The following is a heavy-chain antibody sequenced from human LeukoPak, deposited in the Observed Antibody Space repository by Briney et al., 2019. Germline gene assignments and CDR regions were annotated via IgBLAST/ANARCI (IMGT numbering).Heavy chain of an antibody. CDR3: ARVRSGNYFDY. Sequence: GGSLRLSCAASGFTVTGNYMSWVRQAPGKGLEWISVIYRDGHTYNAESVRGRFTISRDNSKNTLHLQMNSLRAEDTAVYYCARVRSGNYFDYWGQGTLVTVSS. J-gene: IGHJ4*02. V-gene: IGHV3-66*01. CDR1: GFTVTGNY. CDR2: IYRDGHT.